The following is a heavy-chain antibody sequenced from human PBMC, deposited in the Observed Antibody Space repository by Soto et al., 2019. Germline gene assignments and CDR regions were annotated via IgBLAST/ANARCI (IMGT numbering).Heavy chain of an antibody. CDR3: AHRVLRSVFGLVTTTAIYFDF. CDR1: GFSLTTSGVG. V-gene: IGHV2-5*02. CDR2: SYWDDDK. J-gene: IGHJ4*02. D-gene: IGHD3-3*01. Sequence: QITLNESGPTQVKPRQTLTLTCTFSGFSLTTSGVGVGWIRQSPGKAPEWLAVSYWDDDKRYSPSLKSRRTITKDTSKNHVVLTMADLDPADTATYYCAHRVLRSVFGLVTTTAIYFDFWGQGTPVAVSS.